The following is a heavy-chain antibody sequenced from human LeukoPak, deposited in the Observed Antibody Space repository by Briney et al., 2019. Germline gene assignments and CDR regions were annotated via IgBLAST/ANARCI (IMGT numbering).Heavy chain of an antibody. Sequence: QPGGSLRLSCAASEFTFSNYGMHWVRQAPGKGLEWVAFIRYDGSNKFYADSVKGRFTISRDNSKNTLYLQLNSLRAGDTAVYYCAKEGRASTGFAFDSWGQGALVTVSS. V-gene: IGHV3-30*02. CDR1: EFTFSNYG. CDR2: IRYDGSNK. D-gene: IGHD2-2*01. CDR3: AKEGRASTGFAFDS. J-gene: IGHJ4*02.